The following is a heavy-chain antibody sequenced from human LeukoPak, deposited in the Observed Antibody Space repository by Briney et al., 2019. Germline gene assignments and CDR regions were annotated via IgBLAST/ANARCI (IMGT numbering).Heavy chain of an antibody. CDR1: GGSISTSSYY. J-gene: IGHJ6*03. CDR3: ARERSLWFGVHYYMDV. CDR2: IYYSGST. Sequence: SETLSLICTVSGGSISTSSYYWGWVRQPPGKGLEWIGYIYYSGSTNYNPSLKSRVTISVDTSKNQFSLKLSSVTAADTAVYYCARERSLWFGVHYYMDVWGKGTTVTVSS. D-gene: IGHD3-10*01. V-gene: IGHV4-61*01.